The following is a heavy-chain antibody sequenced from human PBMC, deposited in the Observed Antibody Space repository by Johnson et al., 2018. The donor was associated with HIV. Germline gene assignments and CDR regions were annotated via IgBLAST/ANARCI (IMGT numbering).Heavy chain of an antibody. CDR3: AISGTGPDAFDI. J-gene: IGHJ3*02. CDR2: ISYDGSNK. CDR1: GFTFSSYA. Sequence: QVQLVESGGGVVQPGRSLRLSCAASGFTFSSYAMHWVRQAPGKGLEWVSVISYDGSNKYYADSVKGRFTISRDNSKNSLYLQMNSLRAEYTAVYYCAISGTGPDAFDIWGQGTMVTVSS. V-gene: IGHV3-30*04.